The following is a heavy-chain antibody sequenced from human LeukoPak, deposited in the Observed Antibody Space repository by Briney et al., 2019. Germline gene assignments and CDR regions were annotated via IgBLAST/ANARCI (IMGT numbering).Heavy chain of an antibody. CDR3: TRDDFSGSYCD. CDR1: GGSISSYY. CDR2: IKGDGSET. Sequence: ESSETLSLTCTVSGGSISSYYWSWVRQAPGKGLEWVANIKGDGSETYYVDSVKGRFTISRDNTRNSLYLQMNSLRADDTATYYCTRDDFSGSYCDWGHGTLVTVSS. D-gene: IGHD1-26*01. V-gene: IGHV3-7*01. J-gene: IGHJ4*01.